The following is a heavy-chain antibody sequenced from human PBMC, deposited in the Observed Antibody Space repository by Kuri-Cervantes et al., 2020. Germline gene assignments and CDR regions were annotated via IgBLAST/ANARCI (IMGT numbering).Heavy chain of an antibody. CDR1: GGTFSSYA. D-gene: IGHD3-3*01. J-gene: IGHJ3*02. CDR2: IIPIFGTA. CDR3: ACFVEGDAFGI. V-gene: IGHV1-69*13. Sequence: SVKVSCKASGGTFSSYAISWVRQAPGQGLEWMGGIIPIFGTANYAQKFQGRVTITADESTSTAYMELSSLTSEDTAVYYCACFVEGDAFGIWGQGTMVTVSS.